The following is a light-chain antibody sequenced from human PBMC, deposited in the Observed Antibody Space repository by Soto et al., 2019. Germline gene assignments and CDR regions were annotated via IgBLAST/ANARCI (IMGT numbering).Light chain of an antibody. Sequence: SSELTQSPSVSVPPGQTARITCGGNYIGSRSVHWYRQKPGQAPVLVVYDDSDRPSGIPERFSGSKSENTATLTISRVEDGDEADFYCQVWDRNSDVVFGGGTKLTVL. V-gene: IGLV3-21*02. CDR3: QVWDRNSDVV. J-gene: IGLJ2*01. CDR1: YIGSRS. CDR2: DDS.